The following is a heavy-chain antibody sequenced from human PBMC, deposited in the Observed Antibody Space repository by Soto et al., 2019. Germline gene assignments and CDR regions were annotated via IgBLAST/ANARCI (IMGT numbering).Heavy chain of an antibody. V-gene: IGHV4-59*01. CDR3: ARTTGTVTTRYFDY. D-gene: IGHD4-17*01. CDR2: IYYSGST. CDR1: GGSISSYY. J-gene: IGHJ4*02. Sequence: KPSETLSLTCTVSGGSISSYYWSWIRQPPGKGLEWIGYIYYSGSTNYNPSLKSRVTISVDTSKNQFSLKLSSVTAADTAVYYCARTTGTVTTRYFDYWGQGTLVTVSS.